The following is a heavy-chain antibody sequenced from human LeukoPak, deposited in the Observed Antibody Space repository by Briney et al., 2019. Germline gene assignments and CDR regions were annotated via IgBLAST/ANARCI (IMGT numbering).Heavy chain of an antibody. D-gene: IGHD3-10*01. CDR3: AKGNRDHLPPYYYGSGSYYFDY. J-gene: IGHJ4*02. CDR2: IKWNGGST. V-gene: IGHV3-20*01. CDR1: GFTFDNYG. Sequence: PGGSLRLSCTASGFTFDNYGMSWVRQAPGKGLEWVSSIKWNGGSTVYADSVKGRFTISRDNSKNSLYLQMNSLRTEDTALYHCAKGNRDHLPPYYYGSGSYYFDYWGQGTLVTVSS.